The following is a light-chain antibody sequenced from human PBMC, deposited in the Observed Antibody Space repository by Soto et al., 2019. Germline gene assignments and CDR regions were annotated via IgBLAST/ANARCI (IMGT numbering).Light chain of an antibody. Sequence: EIVMTQSPATLSVSPGERVTLSCRASESLSTYLAWYQQKPGQAPRLLIYGASTKATGIPARFSGSGSATDFTLTISSLQSEDFAVYYRQSYNDWPFTFGQGTRLEIK. CDR3: QSYNDWPFT. CDR2: GAS. V-gene: IGKV3-15*01. J-gene: IGKJ5*01. CDR1: ESLSTY.